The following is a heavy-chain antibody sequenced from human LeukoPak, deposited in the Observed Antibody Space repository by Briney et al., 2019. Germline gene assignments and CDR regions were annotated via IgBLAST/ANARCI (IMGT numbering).Heavy chain of an antibody. J-gene: IGHJ4*02. CDR3: ARLAVAGIDY. V-gene: IGHV3-23*01. Sequence: GGSLRLSCAASGFTFSTYAMNWVRRAPGKGLEWVSSISGSSISTYYADSVKGRFTIARDNSKNSLYLQMNSLRAEDTAVYYCARLAVAGIDYWGQGTLVTVSS. CDR1: GFTFSTYA. CDR2: ISGSSIST. D-gene: IGHD6-19*01.